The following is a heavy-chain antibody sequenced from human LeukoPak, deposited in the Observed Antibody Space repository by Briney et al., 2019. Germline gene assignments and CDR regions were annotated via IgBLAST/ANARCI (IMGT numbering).Heavy chain of an antibody. V-gene: IGHV5-51*01. CDR1: GYSFTSYW. J-gene: IGHJ4*02. D-gene: IGHD2-15*01. CDR3: ARLLGYCSGGSCYPYYFDY. Sequence: GESLKISCKGSGYSFTSYWIGWVRQMPGKGLEWMGIIYPGDSDTRYSPSFQGQATISADKSISTAYLQWSSLKASDTAMYYCARLLGYCSGGSCYPYYFDYWGQGTLVTVSS. CDR2: IYPGDSDT.